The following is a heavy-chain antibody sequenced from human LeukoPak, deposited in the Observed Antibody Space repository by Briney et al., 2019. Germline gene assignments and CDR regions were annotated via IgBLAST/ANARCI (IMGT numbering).Heavy chain of an antibody. CDR3: ARGGAGQLIPFDY. V-gene: IGHV3-48*01. J-gene: IGHJ4*02. D-gene: IGHD6-13*01. Sequence: GGALRLSCAASGFTFSSYSMNWVRQAPGKGLEWVSYISSSSSTIYYADSAKGRFTISRDNAKNSLYMQMTSLRGEDTAVYYCARGGAGQLIPFDYWGQGTLVTVSS. CDR1: GFTFSSYS. CDR2: ISSSSSTI.